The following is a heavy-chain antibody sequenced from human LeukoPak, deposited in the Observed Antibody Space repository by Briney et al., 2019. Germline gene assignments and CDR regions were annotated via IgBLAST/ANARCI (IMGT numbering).Heavy chain of an antibody. CDR3: ARGYCSSTSCRTFDY. CDR2: ISSSGSTI. CDR1: GFTFSDYY. J-gene: IGHJ4*02. Sequence: GGSLRLSCAASGFTFSDYYMSWIRQAPRKGLEWVSYISSSGSTIYYADSVKGRFTISRDNAKNSLYLQMNSLRAEDTAVYYCARGYCSSTSCRTFDYWGQGTLVTVSS. D-gene: IGHD2-2*01. V-gene: IGHV3-11*01.